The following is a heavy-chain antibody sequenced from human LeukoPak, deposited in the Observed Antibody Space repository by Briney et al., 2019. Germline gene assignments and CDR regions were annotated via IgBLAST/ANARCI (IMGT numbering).Heavy chain of an antibody. Sequence: ASVKVSCKVSGYTLTELSMHWVRQAPGKGLEWMGGFDPEDGETIYAQKFQGRVTMTEDTSTDTAYMELSSLRSEDTAVYYCATASGGSYYYYYYMDVWGKGTTVTISS. D-gene: IGHD1-26*01. CDR1: GYTLTELS. V-gene: IGHV1-24*01. CDR2: FDPEDGET. J-gene: IGHJ6*03. CDR3: ATASGGSYYYYYYMDV.